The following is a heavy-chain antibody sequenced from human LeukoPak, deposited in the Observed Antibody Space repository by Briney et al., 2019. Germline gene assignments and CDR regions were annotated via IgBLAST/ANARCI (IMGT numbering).Heavy chain of an antibody. J-gene: IGHJ6*02. CDR1: GGSINSNNYY. CDR3: ARGRITIFGAYYGMDV. CDR2: IYDSGST. V-gene: IGHV4-39*07. D-gene: IGHD3-3*01. Sequence: PSETLSLTCTVSGGSINSNNYYWGWIRQPPGKGLEWIGSIYDSGSTYYNPSLKSRVTISVDTSKNQFSLKLSSVTAADTAVYYCARGRITIFGAYYGMDVWGQGTTVTVSS.